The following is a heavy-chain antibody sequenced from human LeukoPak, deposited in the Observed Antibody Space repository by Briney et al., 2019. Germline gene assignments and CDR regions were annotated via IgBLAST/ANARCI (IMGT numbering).Heavy chain of an antibody. CDR1: GGSISSGDYY. D-gene: IGHD2-15*01. CDR3: ARGGSGGSPLDY. Sequence: SETLSLTCTVSGGSISSGDYYWSWIRQPPGKGLEWIGYIYYSGSTYYNPSLKSRVTISVDTSKNQFSLKLSSMTAADTAVYYCARGGSGGSPLDYWGQGTLVTVSS. J-gene: IGHJ4*02. V-gene: IGHV4-30-4*01. CDR2: IYYSGST.